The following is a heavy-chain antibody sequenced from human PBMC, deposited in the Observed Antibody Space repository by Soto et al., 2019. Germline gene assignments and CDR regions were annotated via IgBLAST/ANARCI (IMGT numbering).Heavy chain of an antibody. D-gene: IGHD2-21*02. V-gene: IGHV3-23*01. J-gene: IGHJ4*02. CDR2: ISGSGGST. CDR3: AKNTGADWLRFDY. CDR1: GFTFSSYA. Sequence: EVQVLESGGGLVQPGGSLRLSCAASGFTFSSYAMSWVRQAPGKGLEWVSGISGSGGSTNYADSVKGRFTISRDNSKNTLYLQMNSLRAEDTAVYYCAKNTGADWLRFDYWGQGTLVTVSS.